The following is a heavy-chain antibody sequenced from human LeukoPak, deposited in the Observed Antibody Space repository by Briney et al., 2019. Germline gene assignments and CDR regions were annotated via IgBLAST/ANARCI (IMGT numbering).Heavy chain of an antibody. V-gene: IGHV3-23*01. D-gene: IGHD3-3*01. CDR3: AKILDHYDFPNNWFDP. Sequence: GGSLRLSCAASGFTFSSYGMTWVRQAPGKGLEWVSAISDSGGTTYYADSVKGRSTISRDNSKNTLYLQMNSLRAEDTAVYYCAKILDHYDFPNNWFDPWGQGTLVTVSS. CDR2: ISDSGGTT. J-gene: IGHJ5*02. CDR1: GFTFSSYG.